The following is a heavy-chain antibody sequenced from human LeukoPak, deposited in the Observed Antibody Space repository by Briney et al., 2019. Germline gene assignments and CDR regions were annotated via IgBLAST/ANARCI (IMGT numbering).Heavy chain of an antibody. Sequence: PGGSLRLSCAASGFTFSSYGMHWVRQAPGKGLEWVAFIRYDGSNKYYADSVKGRFTISRDNSKNTLYLQMNSLRAEDTAVYYCAKPPNNYYDSSGYYWEQPFDYWGQGTLVTVSS. CDR1: GFTFSSYG. J-gene: IGHJ4*02. CDR2: IRYDGSNK. CDR3: AKPPNNYYDSSGYYWEQPFDY. D-gene: IGHD3-22*01. V-gene: IGHV3-30*02.